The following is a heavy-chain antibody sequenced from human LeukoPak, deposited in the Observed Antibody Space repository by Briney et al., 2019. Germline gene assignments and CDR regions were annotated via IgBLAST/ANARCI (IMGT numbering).Heavy chain of an antibody. D-gene: IGHD3-16*01. CDR3: ARDLDDYVWGSYEGPNAFDI. Sequence: SETLSLTCTVSGGSISSYYWSWIRQPPGKGLEWIGYIYYSGSTNYNPSLKSRVTISVDTSKNQFSLKLSSVTAADTAVYYCARDLDDYVWGSYEGPNAFDIWGQGTMVTVSS. CDR1: GGSISSYY. CDR2: IYYSGST. V-gene: IGHV4-59*01. J-gene: IGHJ3*02.